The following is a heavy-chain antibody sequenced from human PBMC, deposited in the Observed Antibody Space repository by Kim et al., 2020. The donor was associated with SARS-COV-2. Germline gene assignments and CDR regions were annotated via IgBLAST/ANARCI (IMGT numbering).Heavy chain of an antibody. V-gene: IGHV1-3*01. CDR3: AREAVAGSFDH. Sequence: TRYSQNFQARVTSTRDTSATTAYLEVSGLRSEDTAVYYCAREAVAGSFDHWGQGTLVTVSS. CDR2: T. J-gene: IGHJ4*02. D-gene: IGHD6-19*01.